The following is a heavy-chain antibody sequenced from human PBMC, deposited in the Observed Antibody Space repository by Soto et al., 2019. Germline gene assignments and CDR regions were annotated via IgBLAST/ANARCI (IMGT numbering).Heavy chain of an antibody. J-gene: IGHJ4*02. V-gene: IGHV3-49*03. D-gene: IGHD2-8*01. CDR1: GFKFDDYA. Sequence: GGSLRLSGASSGFKFDDYAMSWFRQAPGRWLEWVGYIRSRSYAGTTAYAASVEGRFIISRDDTRSSAYLQMHGLRIEYTAVYYCTRDLFHANSAQPIDYWGQGTLVTVS. CDR2: IRSRSYAGTT. CDR3: TRDLFHANSAQPIDY.